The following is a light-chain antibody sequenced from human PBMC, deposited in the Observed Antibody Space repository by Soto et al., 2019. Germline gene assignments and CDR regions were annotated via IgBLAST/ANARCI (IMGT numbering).Light chain of an antibody. CDR2: DAS. Sequence: DIQMTQSPSSLSASVGDRVTITCQASQDIRIYLNWYQQKPGKAPKLLIYDASNLETGVTSRFSGSRSGTDFTFTINSLQPEDLATYYCQQYDDYPITFGQGTRLEIK. CDR3: QQYDDYPIT. J-gene: IGKJ5*01. CDR1: QDIRIY. V-gene: IGKV1-33*01.